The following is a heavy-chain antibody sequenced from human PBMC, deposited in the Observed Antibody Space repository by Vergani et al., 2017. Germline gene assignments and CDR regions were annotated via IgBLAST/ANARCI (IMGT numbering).Heavy chain of an antibody. CDR3: ARDSYYYGSGSYRGGYYYGMDV. CDR1: GFTFSSYG. J-gene: IGHJ6*02. V-gene: IGHV3-33*01. D-gene: IGHD3-10*01. Sequence: QVQLVESGGGVVQPGRSLRLSCAASGFTFSSYGMHWVRQAPGKGLEWVAVIWYDGSNKYYADSVKGRFTISRDNSKNTLYLQMNSLRAEDPAVYYCARDSYYYGSGSYRGGYYYGMDVWGQGTTVTVSS. CDR2: IWYDGSNK.